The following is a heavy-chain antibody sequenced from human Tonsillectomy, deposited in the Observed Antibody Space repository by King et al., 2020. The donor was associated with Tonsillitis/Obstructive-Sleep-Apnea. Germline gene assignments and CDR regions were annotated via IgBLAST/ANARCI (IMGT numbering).Heavy chain of an antibody. J-gene: IGHJ5*02. D-gene: IGHD6-13*01. CDR1: GGSFSGYY. CDR2: INHSGST. V-gene: IGHV4-34*01. CDR3: ARDVGYSSSYTDNWFDP. Sequence: VQLQQWGAGLLKPSETLSLTCAVYGGSFSGYYWSWIRQPPGKGLEWIGEINHSGSTNYNPSLKSRVTISVDTSKNQFSLKLSSVTAADTAVYYCARDVGYSSSYTDNWFDPWGEGTLVTVSS.